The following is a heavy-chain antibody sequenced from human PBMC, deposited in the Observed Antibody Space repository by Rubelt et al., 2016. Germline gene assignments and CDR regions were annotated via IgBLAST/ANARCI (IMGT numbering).Heavy chain of an antibody. CDR2: INHSGST. J-gene: IGHJ4*02. Sequence: QVQLQQWGAGLLKPSETLSHTCAVYGGSFSGYYWSWIRQPPGKGLEWIGEINHSGSTNYNPSLKSRVTISVDTSKNQFSLKLSSVTAADTAVYYCARQGDMVRGVIIDWGQGTLVTVSS. D-gene: IGHD3-10*01. CDR3: ARQGDMVRGVIID. V-gene: IGHV4-34*01. CDR1: GGSFSGYY.